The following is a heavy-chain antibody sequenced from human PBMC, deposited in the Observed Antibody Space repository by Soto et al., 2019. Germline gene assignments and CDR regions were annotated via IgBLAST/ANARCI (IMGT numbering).Heavy chain of an antibody. Sequence: EASVKVSCKVSGYTLTELSMHWVRQAPGKGLEWMGGFDPEDGETIHAQKFQGRVTMTEDTSTDTAYMELSSLRSEDTAVYYCATPPLAASGNNLFYYGMHVWRQATPVTVSS. D-gene: IGHD6-13*01. CDR2: FDPEDGET. CDR1: GYTLTELS. J-gene: IGHJ6*02. CDR3: ATPPLAASGNNLFYYGMHV. V-gene: IGHV1-24*01.